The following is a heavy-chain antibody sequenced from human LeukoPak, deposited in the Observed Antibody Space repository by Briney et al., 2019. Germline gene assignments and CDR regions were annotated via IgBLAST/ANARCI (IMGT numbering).Heavy chain of an antibody. CDR2: IYSSGST. Sequence: PSETLSLTCTVSGGSISSYYWSWIRQPPGKGLEWIGYIYSSGSTNYNPSLKSRVTISVDTSKNQFSLKLSSVTAADTAVYYCARGARYSSSLPAFDIWGQGTMVTVSS. V-gene: IGHV4-59*08. J-gene: IGHJ3*02. CDR1: GGSISSYY. D-gene: IGHD6-6*01. CDR3: ARGARYSSSLPAFDI.